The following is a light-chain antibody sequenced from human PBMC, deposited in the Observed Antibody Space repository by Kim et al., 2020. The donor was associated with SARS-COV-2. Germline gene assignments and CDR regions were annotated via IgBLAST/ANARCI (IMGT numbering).Light chain of an antibody. CDR2: GKN. V-gene: IGLV3-19*01. J-gene: IGLJ2*01. CDR3: NSRDSSGNHVL. CDR1: SLRSYY. Sequence: SSELTQDPAVSVALGQTVRITCQGDSLRSYYASWYQQKPGQAPVPVIYGKNNRPSGIPDRFSGSRSGNTASLSITGAQAEDEADYYCNSRDSSGNHVLFG.